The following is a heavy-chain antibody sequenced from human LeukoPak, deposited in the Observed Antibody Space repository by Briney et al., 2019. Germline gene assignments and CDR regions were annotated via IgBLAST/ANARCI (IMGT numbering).Heavy chain of an antibody. CDR3: ANLGPISRIAAAGY. D-gene: IGHD6-13*01. J-gene: IGHJ4*02. CDR2: ISGSGGST. CDR1: GFTFSSYA. V-gene: IGHV3-23*01. Sequence: RPGGSLRLSCAASGFTFSSYAMSWVRQAPGKGLEWVSAISGSGGSTYYADSVKGRFTISRDNSKNTLYLQMNSLRAEDTAVYYCANLGPISRIAAAGYWGQGTLVTVSS.